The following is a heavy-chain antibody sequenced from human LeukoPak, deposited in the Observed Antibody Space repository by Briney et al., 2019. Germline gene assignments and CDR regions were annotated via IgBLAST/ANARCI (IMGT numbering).Heavy chain of an antibody. CDR1: GFTFNKYG. J-gene: IGHJ4*02. Sequence: GGSLRLSCAASGFTFNKYGMHWVRQAPGKGLEWVAVISKDGSDKSYADSVKGRFTISRDNSKNTLYLQMNSLRAEDTAVYYCARDLGSVTGRGPIFDYWGQGTLVTVSS. V-gene: IGHV3-30*03. D-gene: IGHD3-10*01. CDR3: ARDLGSVTGRGPIFDY. CDR2: ISKDGSDK.